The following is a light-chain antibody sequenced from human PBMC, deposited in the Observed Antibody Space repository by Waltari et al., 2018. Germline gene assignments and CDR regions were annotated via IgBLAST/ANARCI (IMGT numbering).Light chain of an antibody. Sequence: DIPMTQSPSSLSASVGARVTLTCRASQGIRNSLGWFQQRPGKAPKSLIYGASNLQSGVPSKFSGSGSGTDFTLTINSLQPEDFATYYCQQYDSYPFTFGPGTKVDI. CDR2: GAS. CDR3: QQYDSYPFT. CDR1: QGIRNS. V-gene: IGKV1-16*02. J-gene: IGKJ3*01.